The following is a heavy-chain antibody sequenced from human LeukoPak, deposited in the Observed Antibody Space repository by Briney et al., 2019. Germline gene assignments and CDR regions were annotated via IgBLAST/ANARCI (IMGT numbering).Heavy chain of an antibody. CDR2: IYYSGST. CDR1: GGSISTYF. Sequence: SETLSLTCTVSGGSISTYFWSWIRQPPGKGLEWIGYIYYSGSTNYNPSLKSRVTISVETSKNEFSLKLRSVTAADTAVYYCARVTGYRIEDYFDYWGQGTLVTVSS. CDR3: ARVTGYRIEDYFDY. D-gene: IGHD6-13*01. V-gene: IGHV4-59*01. J-gene: IGHJ4*02.